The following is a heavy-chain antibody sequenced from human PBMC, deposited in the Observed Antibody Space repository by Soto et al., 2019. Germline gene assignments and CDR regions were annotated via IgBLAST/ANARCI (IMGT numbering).Heavy chain of an antibody. CDR1: GFSLSNARMG. J-gene: IGHJ4*02. CDR2: IFSNDEK. CDR3: ARMGDLTIFGVVNLFDY. D-gene: IGHD3-3*01. V-gene: IGHV2-26*01. Sequence: SGPTLVNPTETLTLTCTVSGFSLSNARMGVSWIRQPPGKALEWLAHIFSNDEKSYSTSLKSRLTISKDTSKSQVVLTMANMDPVDTATYYCARMGDLTIFGVVNLFDYWGQGTLVNVAS.